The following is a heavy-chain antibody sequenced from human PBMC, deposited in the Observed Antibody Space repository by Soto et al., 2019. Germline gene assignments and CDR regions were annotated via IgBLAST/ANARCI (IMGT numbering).Heavy chain of an antibody. CDR2: INHSGST. D-gene: IGHD4-17*01. CDR3: ARGDYGDYKT. Sequence: PSETRCLTCAVYGGSFSGYYWSGIRQPPGKGLEWIGEINHSGSTNYNPSLKSRVTISVDTSKNQFSLKLSSVTAADTAVYYCARGDYGDYKTWGQGTLVTVSS. CDR1: GGSFSGYY. V-gene: IGHV4-34*01. J-gene: IGHJ5*02.